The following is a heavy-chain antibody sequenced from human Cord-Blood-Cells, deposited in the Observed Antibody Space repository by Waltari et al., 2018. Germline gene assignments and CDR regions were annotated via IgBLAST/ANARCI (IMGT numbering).Heavy chain of an antibody. J-gene: IGHJ4*02. D-gene: IGHD4-17*01. CDR1: RCTFSSPA. V-gene: IGHV3-23*01. CDR2: ISGSGGST. Sequence: EVQLLESVGGLVQPGGSLRLSCAASRCTFSSPAMSWVRQAPRKGLEWVSAISGSGGSTYYADSVKGRFTISRDNSKNTLYLQMNSLRAEDTAVYYCAKGGPTTVTPFDYWGQGTLVTVSS. CDR3: AKGGPTTVTPFDY.